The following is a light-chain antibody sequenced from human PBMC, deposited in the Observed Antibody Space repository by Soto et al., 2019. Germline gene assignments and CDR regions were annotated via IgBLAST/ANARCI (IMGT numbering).Light chain of an antibody. J-gene: IGLJ1*01. CDR1: NSDVGAYNY. V-gene: IGLV2-14*01. CDR2: EVF. Sequence: QSVLTQPACVSGSPGQSITIPCTGTNSDVGAYNYVSWYQHHPGKAPKLMIYEVFIRPSGVSSRFSGSKSGSTASLTISGLQAEDEADYYCSSYTTTNTLYVFGTGTKVTVL. CDR3: SSYTTTNTLYV.